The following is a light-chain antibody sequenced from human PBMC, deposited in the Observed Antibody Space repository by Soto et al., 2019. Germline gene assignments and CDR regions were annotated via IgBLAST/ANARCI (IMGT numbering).Light chain of an antibody. CDR1: QNVANY. CDR3: TRRSDXPQT. J-gene: IGKJ1*01. V-gene: IGKV3-11*01. Sequence: EIVPTESPATLSLSPGEIATLSCRASQNVANYLDCYQQKPGQAPRLLIYESSNRASGIAARFSGSGSLTDLTLTISSLEPVDFEIYPFTRRSDXPQTCDQRTKV. CDR2: ESS.